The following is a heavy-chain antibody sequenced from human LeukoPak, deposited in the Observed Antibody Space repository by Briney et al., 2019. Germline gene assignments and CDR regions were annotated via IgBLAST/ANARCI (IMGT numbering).Heavy chain of an antibody. J-gene: IGHJ5*02. D-gene: IGHD3-9*01. CDR2: MNPNSGNT. CDR3: ARTHPYYDILTGYYKGGWFDP. CDR1: GYTFTSYE. Sequence: ASVKVSCKASGYTFTSYEINWVRQATGQGLEWMGWMNPNSGNTGYTQKFQGRLTMTRNTCISTAYMELSNLRSEDTAVYYCARTHPYYDILTGYYKGGWFDPWGQGTLVTVSS. V-gene: IGHV1-8*01.